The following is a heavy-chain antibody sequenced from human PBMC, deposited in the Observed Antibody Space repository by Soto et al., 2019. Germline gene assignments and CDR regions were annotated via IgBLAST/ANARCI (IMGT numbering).Heavy chain of an antibody. V-gene: IGHV4-4*02. CDR3: AREFNGRRARGPNWLGP. J-gene: IGHJ5*02. CDR1: GDSINNSHW. D-gene: IGHD2-8*01. Sequence: SETRSLTCAVFGDSINNSHWWSWVRHTPGKGLEWIGETYHSGTTNYNPSRKTRVTISIDKSKNQFSLKMNSVPAADTAVYYCAREFNGRRARGPNWLGPRGQGTLVPVSS. CDR2: TYHSGTT.